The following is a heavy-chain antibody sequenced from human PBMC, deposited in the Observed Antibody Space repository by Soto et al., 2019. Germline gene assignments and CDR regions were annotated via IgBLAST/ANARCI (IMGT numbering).Heavy chain of an antibody. CDR1: GRTFSSYA. Sequence: SVKVSCKASGRTFSSYAISWVRQARRQGLEWMGGIIPIFGTANYAQKFEGRVTITADESPSTAYMELSRLRSEETAVYYCARVLMRDGAARPFDIWGPGTLVTVSS. CDR3: ARVLMRDGAARPFDI. D-gene: IGHD2-8*01. J-gene: IGHJ3*02. V-gene: IGHV1-69*13. CDR2: IIPIFGTA.